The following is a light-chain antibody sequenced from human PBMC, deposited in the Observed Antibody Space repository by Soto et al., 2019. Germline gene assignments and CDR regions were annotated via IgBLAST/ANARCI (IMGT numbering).Light chain of an antibody. Sequence: EIGLTQSPATLSLSPAERATLSCRASQSVGTFLGWYQQKPGQAPRLIIYDASNRATGVPARFSGTGSGTDFALTISSVEPEDFAVYYCQHRTNWPRTFGQGTKLDIK. CDR3: QHRTNWPRT. J-gene: IGKJ2*01. V-gene: IGKV3-11*01. CDR1: QSVGTF. CDR2: DAS.